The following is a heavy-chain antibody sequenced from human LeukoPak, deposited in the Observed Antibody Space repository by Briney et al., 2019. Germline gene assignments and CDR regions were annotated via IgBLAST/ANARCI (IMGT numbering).Heavy chain of an antibody. CDR2: ISSDGSNK. V-gene: IGHV3-30-3*01. J-gene: IGHJ4*02. CDR3: ARGRYYMDY. Sequence: GGSLRLSCAASRFTSSTYAMHWVRQAPGKGLEWVALISSDGSNKDYADSVKGRFTISRDNSKNTLYLQMNSLRGEDTAVYYCARGRYYMDYWGQGTLVTVSS. CDR1: RFTSSTYA.